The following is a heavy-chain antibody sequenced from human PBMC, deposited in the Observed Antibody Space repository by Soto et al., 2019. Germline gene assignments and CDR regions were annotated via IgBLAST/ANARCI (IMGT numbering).Heavy chain of an antibody. D-gene: IGHD1-26*01. J-gene: IGHJ4*02. CDR3: ARDSSGLDY. Sequence: QVQLVESGGGVVHPGRSLRLSCAASGFTFSSYGMHWVRQAPGKGLEWVAVIWYDGSKKYYADFVKGRFTISRDNSKNTLYLQMNSLRAEDTAVYYCARDSSGLDYWGQGTLVTVSS. CDR1: GFTFSSYG. CDR2: IWYDGSKK. V-gene: IGHV3-33*01.